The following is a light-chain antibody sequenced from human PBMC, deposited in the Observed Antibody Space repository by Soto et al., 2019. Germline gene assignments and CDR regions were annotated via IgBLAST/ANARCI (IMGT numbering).Light chain of an antibody. CDR3: TSYTGSRSLVG. Sequence: QSALTQPASVSASPGQSITMSCTGTSSDIGSYNYGSWYRPHPGKAPQLMIYEVSHRPSGISHRFSGSKSGNTASLTISGLQAEDEDYYYCTSYTGSRSLVGVGGGTKLTVL. CDR1: SSDIGSYNY. J-gene: IGLJ2*01. V-gene: IGLV2-14*01. CDR2: EVS.